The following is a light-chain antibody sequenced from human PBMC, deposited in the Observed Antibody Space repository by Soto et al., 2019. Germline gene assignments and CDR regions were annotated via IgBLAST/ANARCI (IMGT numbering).Light chain of an antibody. Sequence: QSVLTQPASVSGSPGQSITISCAGTRDDIGAYDYVSWYQQHPGNAPKLLVYEVTNRPSGVSDRFSDSKSGNTASLTISGLQAEDEADYYCNSYTNSSAVVFGGGTKVTVL. CDR2: EVT. J-gene: IGLJ2*01. V-gene: IGLV2-14*01. CDR3: NSYTNSSAVV. CDR1: RDDIGAYDY.